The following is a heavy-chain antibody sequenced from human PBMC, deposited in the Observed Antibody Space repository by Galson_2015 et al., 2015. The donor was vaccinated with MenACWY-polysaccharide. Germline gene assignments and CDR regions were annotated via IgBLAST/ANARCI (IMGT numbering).Heavy chain of an antibody. CDR1: GFTFSRNW. V-gene: IGHV3-74*01. CDR2: INSDGRST. J-gene: IGHJ4*02. D-gene: IGHD3-10*01. Sequence: SLRLSCAASGFTFSRNWMHWVRQAPGKGLVWVSRINSDGRSTSYADSVKGRFIISRDNAKNSLYLQMNSLRAEDTAVYYCARDPRGARSSYFDNWGQGIQVTVSS. CDR3: ARDPRGARSSYFDN.